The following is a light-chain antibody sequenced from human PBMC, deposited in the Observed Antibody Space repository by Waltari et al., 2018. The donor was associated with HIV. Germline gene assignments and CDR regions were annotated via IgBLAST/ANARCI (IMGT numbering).Light chain of an antibody. J-gene: IGLJ2*01. CDR2: YDD. CDR3: QVWDSGSDHPV. Sequence: SYVLTQAPSVSVAPGMTATITCGGNNIGTESVNWYQQKTGQAPLLVIYYDDDRPSGIPERFSGSNSGNTATLTISRVEPGDEADFYCQVWDSGSDHPVFGGGTKLIVL. V-gene: IGLV3-21*04. CDR1: NIGTES.